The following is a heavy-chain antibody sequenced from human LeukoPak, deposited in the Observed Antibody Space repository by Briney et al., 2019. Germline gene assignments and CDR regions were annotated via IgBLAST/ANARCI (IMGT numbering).Heavy chain of an antibody. CDR2: ISVYNDNT. V-gene: IGHV1-18*01. J-gene: IGHJ5*02. CDR1: GYTFTSYG. Sequence: ASVKVSCKASGYTFTSYGISWARQAPGQGLEWMGWISVYNDNTNYAQKLQGRVTMTTDTSTSTAYMELRSLRSDDTAVYYCARDPAERTYYDFWSGQGANWFDPWGQGTLVTVSS. CDR3: ARDPAERTYYDFWSGQGANWFDP. D-gene: IGHD3-3*01.